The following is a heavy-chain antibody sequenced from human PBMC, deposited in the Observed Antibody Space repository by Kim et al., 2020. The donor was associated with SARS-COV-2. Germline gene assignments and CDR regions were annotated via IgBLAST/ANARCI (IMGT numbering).Heavy chain of an antibody. CDR3: ARDGGTDGYNCRFEY. J-gene: IGHJ4*02. Sequence: GGSLRLSCAASGFTFSSYSMNWGRQAPGKGMEWDSSMSSSSSYRYYADSVKGRFTISRDNAKNSLYLQMNSLRAEDTAVYYCARDGGTDGYNCRFEYWGQGTLVTVSS. V-gene: IGHV3-21*01. CDR1: GFTFSSYS. CDR2: MSSSSSYR. D-gene: IGHD5-12*01.